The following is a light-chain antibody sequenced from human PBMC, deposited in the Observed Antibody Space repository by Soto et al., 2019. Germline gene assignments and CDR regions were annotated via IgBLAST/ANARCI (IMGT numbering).Light chain of an antibody. CDR2: DAS. CDR1: QSITTN. Sequence: EIVMTQSPATLSVSPGERATLSCRTSQSITTNLAWYQQKPGQSPRLLISDASTRPTGIPARFSGSGSDTEFTLTISSLQSEDFAIYYCQQYYSWPRTFGQGTNVDI. J-gene: IGKJ1*01. V-gene: IGKV3-15*01. CDR3: QQYYSWPRT.